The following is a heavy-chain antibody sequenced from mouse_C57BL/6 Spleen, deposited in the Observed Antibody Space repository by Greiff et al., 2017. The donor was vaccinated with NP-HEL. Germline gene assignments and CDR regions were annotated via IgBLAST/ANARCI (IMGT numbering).Heavy chain of an antibody. D-gene: IGHD1-1*01. J-gene: IGHJ1*03. CDR2: IYPGRGNT. Sequence: QVQLQQSGAELVRPGASVKLSCKASGYTFTDYYINWVKQRPGQGLEWIARIYPGRGNTYYNEKFKGKATLTAEKSSSTAYMQLSSLTSEDSAVYFCARSKDGSRNWYFDVWGTGTTVTVSS. V-gene: IGHV1-76*01. CDR1: GYTFTDYY. CDR3: ARSKDGSRNWYFDV.